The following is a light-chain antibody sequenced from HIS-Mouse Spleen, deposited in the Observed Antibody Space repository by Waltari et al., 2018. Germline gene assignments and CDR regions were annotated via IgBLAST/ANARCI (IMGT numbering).Light chain of an antibody. V-gene: IGLV2-11*01. Sequence: QSALTQPRSVSGSPGQSVTISCTGTSSDVGGYNSVPRYQQHPGKAPKLMIYDVSKRPSGVPDRFSGSKSGNTASLTISGLQAEDEADYYCCSYAGSYTLVFGGGTKLTVL. CDR2: DVS. CDR1: SSDVGGYNS. CDR3: CSYAGSYTLV. J-gene: IGLJ2*01.